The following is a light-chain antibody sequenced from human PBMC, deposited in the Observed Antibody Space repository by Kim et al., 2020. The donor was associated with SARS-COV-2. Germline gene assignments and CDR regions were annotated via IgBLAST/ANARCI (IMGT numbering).Light chain of an antibody. J-gene: IGKJ2*01. CDR3: KQANSFPYT. Sequence: SASVGDRVTITCRASQDIDTYLAWYQHRPGEAPKLLISAASSLQSGVPSRFSGRGSGTDFTLTITSVQPDDLATYFCKQANSFPYTFGQGTKLEI. CDR2: AAS. CDR1: QDIDTY. V-gene: IGKV1-12*01.